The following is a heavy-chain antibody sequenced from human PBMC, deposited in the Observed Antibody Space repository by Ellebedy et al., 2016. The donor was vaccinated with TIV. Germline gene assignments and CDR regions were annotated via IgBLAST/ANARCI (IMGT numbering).Heavy chain of an antibody. Sequence: GESLKISXAASGFTVSSNYMSWVRQAPGKGLEWVANIKQDGSEKYYVDSVKGRFTISRDNAKNSLYLQMNSLRAEDTAVYYCARSQGWFNPWGQGTLVTVSS. CDR3: ARSQGWFNP. CDR1: GFTVSSNY. CDR2: IKQDGSEK. V-gene: IGHV3-7*01. J-gene: IGHJ5*02.